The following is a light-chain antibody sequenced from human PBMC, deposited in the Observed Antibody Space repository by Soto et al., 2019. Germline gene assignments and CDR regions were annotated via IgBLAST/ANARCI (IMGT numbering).Light chain of an antibody. CDR3: QQYGTSPGT. V-gene: IGKV3-20*01. CDR2: GAS. J-gene: IGKJ1*01. CDR1: QSISSTQ. Sequence: EIVLTQSPDTLSLSPGERATLSCRASQSISSTQLVLYQQKPGQAPTLLIFGASSRATGIPDRFSGSGSGTDFTLTISGLQPEEFAVYYCQQYGTSPGTFGQGTKVEIK.